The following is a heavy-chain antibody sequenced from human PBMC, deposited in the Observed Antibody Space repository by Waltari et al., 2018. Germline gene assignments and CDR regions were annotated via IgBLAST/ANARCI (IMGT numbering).Heavy chain of an antibody. J-gene: IGHJ4*02. V-gene: IGHV4-34*01. CDR3: ARGHFPYSSGPSDY. Sequence: QVQLQQWGAGLLKPSETLSLTCAVYGGSFSGYYWSWIRQPPVKGLEWIGEINHSGSTNYNPSLKSRVTISVDTSKNQFSLKLSSVTAADTAVYYCARGHFPYSSGPSDYWGQGTLVTVSS. CDR1: GGSFSGYY. D-gene: IGHD6-19*01. CDR2: INHSGST.